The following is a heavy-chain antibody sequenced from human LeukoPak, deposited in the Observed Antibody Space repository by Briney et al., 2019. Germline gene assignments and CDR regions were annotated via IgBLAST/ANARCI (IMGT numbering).Heavy chain of an antibody. CDR1: GFTFSNYW. CDR3: ARDQGIMFFDN. CDR2: IKQDGSEK. V-gene: IGHV3-7*01. D-gene: IGHD2-21*01. J-gene: IGHJ4*02. Sequence: GGSLRLSCAASGFTFSNYWMSWVRQAPGKGLEYVANIKQDGSEKYYVDSVKGRFTISRDNAKSSLYLQMDSLRAGDTALYYCARDQGIMFFDNWAREPWSPSPQ.